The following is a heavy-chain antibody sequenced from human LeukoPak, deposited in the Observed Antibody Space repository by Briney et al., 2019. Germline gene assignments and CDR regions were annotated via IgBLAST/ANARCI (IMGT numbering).Heavy chain of an antibody. J-gene: IGHJ6*03. V-gene: IGHV3-30*03. CDR3: ARDFGYSSSPRAYYMDV. Sequence: GGSLRLSCAASGFTFSSYGMHWVRQAPGKGLEWVAVISYDGSNKYYADSVKGRFTISRDNAKNSLYLQMNSLRAEDTAVYYCARDFGYSSSPRAYYMDVWGKGTTVTVSS. D-gene: IGHD6-13*01. CDR2: ISYDGSNK. CDR1: GFTFSSYG.